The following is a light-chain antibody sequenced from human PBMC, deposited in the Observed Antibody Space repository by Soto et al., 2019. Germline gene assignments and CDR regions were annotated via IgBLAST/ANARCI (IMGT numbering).Light chain of an antibody. CDR2: AAS. Sequence: AIRMTQSPSSLSASTGDRVTITCRASQGISSYLAWYQQKPGKAPKLQIYAASTLQSGVPSRFSGSGSGTDFTLTISCLQSEDFATYYCQQYYSYPRTFGGGTKVEIK. CDR1: QGISSY. CDR3: QQYYSYPRT. V-gene: IGKV1-8*01. J-gene: IGKJ4*01.